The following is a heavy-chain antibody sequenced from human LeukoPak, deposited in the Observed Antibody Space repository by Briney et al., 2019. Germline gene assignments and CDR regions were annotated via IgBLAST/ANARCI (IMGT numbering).Heavy chain of an antibody. CDR3: ARGLRAGWFDP. Sequence: PSQTLSLTCTVAGGSISRSSYYWGWIRQPPGKGREWIGRIYYSGSTYYNPSLKSRCTISVDTSKNQFSLKLSSVTDADTDVYYCARGLRAGWFDPWGQGTLVTVSS. V-gene: IGHV4-39*07. CDR2: IYYSGST. CDR1: GGSISRSSYY. D-gene: IGHD2-15*01. J-gene: IGHJ5*02.